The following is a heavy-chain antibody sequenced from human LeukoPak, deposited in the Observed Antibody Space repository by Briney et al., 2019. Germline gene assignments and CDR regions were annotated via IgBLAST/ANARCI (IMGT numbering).Heavy chain of an antibody. D-gene: IGHD2-2*01. CDR2: IRYDGSNK. CDR3: AKYRYCTSTSCPGVFDC. J-gene: IGHJ4*02. Sequence: PGGSLRLSCAVSGFTFSSYGMHWVRQAPGKGLEWVAFIRYDGSNKYYADSVKGRFTISRDNSKNTLYLQMSSLRAEDTALYYCAKYRYCTSTSCPGVFDCWGQGALVTVSS. CDR1: GFTFSSYG. V-gene: IGHV3-30*02.